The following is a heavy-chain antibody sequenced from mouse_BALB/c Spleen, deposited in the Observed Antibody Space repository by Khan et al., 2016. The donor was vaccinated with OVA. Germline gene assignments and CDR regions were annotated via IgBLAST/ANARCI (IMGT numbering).Heavy chain of an antibody. J-gene: IGHJ3*01. V-gene: IGHV1-77*01. CDR2: ISPGSGDT. D-gene: IGHD1-2*01. Sequence: QVQLKQSGAELARPGASVNLSCKASGYTFTDFYINWVKQRTGQGLEWIGEISPGSGDTFYNERFKDKATLTADKSSNTAYMQLSSLTSESSAVYVCARRNYCDYTFDYWGQGALVTVSA. CDR1: GYTFTDFY. CDR3: ARRNYCDYTFDY.